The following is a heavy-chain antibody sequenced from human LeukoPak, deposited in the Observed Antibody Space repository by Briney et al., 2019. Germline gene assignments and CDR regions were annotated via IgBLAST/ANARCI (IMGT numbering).Heavy chain of an antibody. CDR2: IKSKTDGGTT. J-gene: IGHJ6*02. V-gene: IGHV3-15*01. Sequence: GGSLRLSCAASGFTFSNAWMSWVRQAPGKGLEWVGRIKSKTDGGTTDYAAPVKGRFTISRDGSKNTLYLQMNSLKTEDTAVYYCTTDYCSSTSCYYYYYGMDVWGQGTTVTVSS. D-gene: IGHD2-2*01. CDR3: TTDYCSSTSCYYYYYGMDV. CDR1: GFTFSNAW.